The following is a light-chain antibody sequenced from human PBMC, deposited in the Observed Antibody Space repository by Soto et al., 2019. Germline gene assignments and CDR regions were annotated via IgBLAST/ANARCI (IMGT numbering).Light chain of an antibody. CDR1: QSVSSY. CDR3: QQRSNWPPRVT. J-gene: IGKJ5*01. CDR2: DAS. Sequence: EIVLTQSPPTLSLSPGERATLSCRARQSVSSYLAWYQQKPGQAPRLLIYDASNSATGIPARFSGSGSGTDFTLTISSLEPEDFAVYYCQQRSNWPPRVTFGQGTRLEIK. V-gene: IGKV3-11*01.